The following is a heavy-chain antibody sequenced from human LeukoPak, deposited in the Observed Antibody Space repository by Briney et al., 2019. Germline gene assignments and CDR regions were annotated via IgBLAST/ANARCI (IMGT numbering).Heavy chain of an antibody. V-gene: IGHV3-7*01. CDR3: ARAPVTTGYYYYMYG. CDR1: GFTFSSYW. D-gene: IGHD4-17*01. Sequence: GGSLRLSCAASGFTFSSYWMSWVRHAPGKGLEWVANINQNGGAKSYVDSVKGRFTISRDHAKNSLYLQMNSLRAEYTAFYYGARAPVTTGYYYYMYGWGKVTTVTV. CDR2: INQNGGAK. J-gene: IGHJ6*03.